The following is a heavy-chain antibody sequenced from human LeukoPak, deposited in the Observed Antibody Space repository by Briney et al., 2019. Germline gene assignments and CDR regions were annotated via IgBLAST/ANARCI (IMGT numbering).Heavy chain of an antibody. D-gene: IGHD2-21*01. V-gene: IGHV4-34*01. CDR2: INHSGST. CDR1: GGSFSSYY. Sequence: SETLSLTCAVYGGSFSSYYWSWIRQPPGKGLEWIGEINHSGSTNYNPSLKSRVTISVDTSKNQFSLKLSSVTAADTAVYYCARGGFYCGGEFYVDYWGQGTVVTVSS. CDR3: ARGGFYCGGEFYVDY. J-gene: IGHJ4*02.